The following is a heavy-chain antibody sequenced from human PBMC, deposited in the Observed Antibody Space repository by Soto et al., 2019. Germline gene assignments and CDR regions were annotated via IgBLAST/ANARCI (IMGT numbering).Heavy chain of an antibody. CDR3: AKVQSSAGVATRGY. V-gene: IGHV3-30*18. D-gene: IGHD5-12*01. J-gene: IGHJ4*02. CDR1: GFTFSSYG. Sequence: GGSLRLSCAASGFTFSSYGMHWVRQAPGKGLEWVAVISYDGSNKYYADSVKGRFTISRDNSKNTLYLQMNSLRAEDTAVYYCAKVQSSAGVATRGYWGQGTLVTVSS. CDR2: ISYDGSNK.